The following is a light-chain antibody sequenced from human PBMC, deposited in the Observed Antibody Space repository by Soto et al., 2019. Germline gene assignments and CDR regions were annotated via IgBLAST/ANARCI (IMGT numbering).Light chain of an antibody. J-gene: IGKJ3*01. CDR1: RVINNN. CDR3: KQSYSRSTSA. V-gene: IGKV1-39*01. CDR2: GAS. Sequence: DMQMTQSPSSLSASVGDRVTIACRTSRVINNNLNWFQQKPGKAPKLLIYGASNLHSGVPSRFSGSGSGTDFTLTISSLQPEDFATYYCKQSYSRSTSAFGPGTKVDIK.